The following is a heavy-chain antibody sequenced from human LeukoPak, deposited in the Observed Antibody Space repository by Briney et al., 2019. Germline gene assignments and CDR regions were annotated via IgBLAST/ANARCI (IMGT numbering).Heavy chain of an antibody. CDR3: AKADTFENYFDS. J-gene: IGHJ4*02. V-gene: IGHV3-30*18. Sequence: GGSLRLSCAASGFTFSTFGMNWVRQAAGKGLEWVALVSPDGSHVNYADSVKGRFTISRDNSKNMMNLQMSSLTSDDTAVYFCAKADTFENYFDSWGQGTLVTVSS. CDR1: GFTFSTFG. CDR2: VSPDGSHV. D-gene: IGHD3-9*01.